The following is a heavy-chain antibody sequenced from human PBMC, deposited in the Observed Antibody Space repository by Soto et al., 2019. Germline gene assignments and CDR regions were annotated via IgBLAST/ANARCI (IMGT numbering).Heavy chain of an antibody. CDR3: AHRRDTAGGNWFDP. CDR1: GFSLSTSGVG. J-gene: IGHJ5*02. V-gene: IGHV2-5*02. Sequence: QITLKESGPTLVKPTQPLTLTCTFSGFSLSTSGVGVAWIRQPPGEALEWLALIYWDDDERYSPSLENRLTITKVTSKNQLVLTLTDMDPVDTATYYCAHRRDTAGGNWFDPWGQGTLVTVSS. CDR2: IYWDDDE. D-gene: IGHD5-18*01.